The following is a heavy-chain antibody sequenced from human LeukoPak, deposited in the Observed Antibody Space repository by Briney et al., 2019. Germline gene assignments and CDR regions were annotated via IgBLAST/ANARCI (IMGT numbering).Heavy chain of an antibody. CDR3: AKILYASGNYILDS. D-gene: IGHD3-10*01. CDR1: GFTFSTYD. V-gene: IGHV3-23*01. CDR2: ISGSGGAT. J-gene: IGHJ4*02. Sequence: PGGSLRLSCAASGFTFSTYDMNWVRQAPGKGLAWVSTISGSGGATYYADSVKGRFTISRDNSKNTLYLQMNNLRAEDTAVYYCAKILYASGNYILDSWGQGTLVTVSS.